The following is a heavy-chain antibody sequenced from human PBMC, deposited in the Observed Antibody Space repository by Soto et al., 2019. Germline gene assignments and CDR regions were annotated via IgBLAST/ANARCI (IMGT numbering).Heavy chain of an antibody. J-gene: IGHJ5*02. CDR2: ISDNGATT. D-gene: IGHD1-1*01. CDR3: AKVRTVGTS. CDR1: GFIFRSYA. V-gene: IGHV3-23*01. Sequence: PGGSLRLSCAASGFIFRSYAMSWVRQAPGTGLEWVSAISDNGATTYYVDSVKGRFTISRDNSNNTLYLQMNSLRAEDTALYYYAKVRTVGTSWGPGPLVTVSS.